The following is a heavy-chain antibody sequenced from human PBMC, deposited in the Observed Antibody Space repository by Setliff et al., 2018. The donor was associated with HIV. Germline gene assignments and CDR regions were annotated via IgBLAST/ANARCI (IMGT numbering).Heavy chain of an antibody. V-gene: IGHV4-4*09. CDR1: GGSISSYY. Sequence: SETLSLTCTVSGGSISSYYWSWIRQPPGKGLEWIGYIYTSGSTNYNPSLKSRVTISVDTSKNQFSLKLSSVTAADTAVYYCARLVVRGVIINLYAFDIWGQGTMVTV. CDR2: IYTSGST. CDR3: ARLVVRGVIINLYAFDI. J-gene: IGHJ3*02. D-gene: IGHD3-10*01.